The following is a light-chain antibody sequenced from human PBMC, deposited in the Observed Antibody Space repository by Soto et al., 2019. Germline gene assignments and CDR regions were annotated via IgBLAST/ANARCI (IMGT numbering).Light chain of an antibody. Sequence: DVQMTQSPLTLSASVGDRVTITCRASEEARSWLAWYQQKPGKAPKLLIYKSSTLESGVPSRFSGYESGTDFTLTISSLQPEDVATYYCQQYNIYPFSFGPGTKVEVK. CDR3: QQYNIYPFS. J-gene: IGKJ3*01. CDR1: EEARSW. CDR2: KSS. V-gene: IGKV1-5*03.